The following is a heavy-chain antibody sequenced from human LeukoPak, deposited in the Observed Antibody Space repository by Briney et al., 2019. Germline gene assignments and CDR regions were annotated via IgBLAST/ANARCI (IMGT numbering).Heavy chain of an antibody. D-gene: IGHD5-24*01. V-gene: IGHV4-61*01. Sequence: PSETLSLTCTVSGGSVSSGSHYWSWIRQPPGKGLEWIGYIYYSGSTNYNSSLKSRVTISVDTSKNQFSLKLSSVTAADTAVYYCARVKMATIDYWGQGTLVTVSS. CDR2: IYYSGST. CDR3: ARVKMATIDY. CDR1: GGSVSSGSHY. J-gene: IGHJ4*02.